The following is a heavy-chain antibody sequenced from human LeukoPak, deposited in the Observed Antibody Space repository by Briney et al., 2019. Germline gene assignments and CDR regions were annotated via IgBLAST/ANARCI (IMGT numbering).Heavy chain of an antibody. CDR1: GGTFSSYA. V-gene: IGHV1-69*04. Sequence: GASVTVSSKASGGTFSSYAISWVRQAPGRGLEWMGRIIPILGIANYAQKFQGRVTITADKSTSTAYMELSNLRSEDTAVYYCASSSGVTSGSYFFDYWGQGTLVTVSS. CDR2: IIPILGIA. CDR3: ASSSGVTSGSYFFDY. D-gene: IGHD1-26*01. J-gene: IGHJ4*02.